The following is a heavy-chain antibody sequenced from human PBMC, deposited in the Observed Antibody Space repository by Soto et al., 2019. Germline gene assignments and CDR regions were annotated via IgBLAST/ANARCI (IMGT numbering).Heavy chain of an antibody. D-gene: IGHD5-12*01. CDR2: INHDSGTI. CDR3: ARDRGYTGYDFAY. Sequence: GGSLRLSCAASGFTFSRYAMNWIRQAPGKGLEWVSYINHDSGTIYYADSVKGRFTISRDNANNLLSLQMNSLRVEDTAVYYCARDRGYTGYDFAYWGQGTLVTVS. CDR1: GFTFSRYA. J-gene: IGHJ4*02. V-gene: IGHV3-48*01.